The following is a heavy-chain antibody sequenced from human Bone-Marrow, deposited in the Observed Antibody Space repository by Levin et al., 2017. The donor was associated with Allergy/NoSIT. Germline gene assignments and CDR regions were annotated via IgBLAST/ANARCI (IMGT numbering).Heavy chain of an antibody. CDR3: AKELPDYYGSGSYGN. D-gene: IGHD3-10*01. Sequence: GGSLRLSCAASGFTFSSYGMHWVRQAPGKGLEWVAVISYDGSNKYYADSVKGRFTISRDNSKNTLYLQMNSLRAEDTAVYYCAKELPDYYGSGSYGNWGQGTLVTVSS. CDR1: GFTFSSYG. V-gene: IGHV3-30*18. J-gene: IGHJ4*02. CDR2: ISYDGSNK.